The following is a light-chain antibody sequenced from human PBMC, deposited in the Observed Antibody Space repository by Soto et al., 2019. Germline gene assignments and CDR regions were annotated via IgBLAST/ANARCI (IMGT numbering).Light chain of an antibody. CDR2: GAS. J-gene: IGKJ1*01. Sequence: EKVMKQSQATLSMSPGERATLSCRASQSVSSFLAWYQQKPGQAPRLLIYGASTRATGIPARFSVSGSGTEFTLTISSLHSEDFAVYFCQQYSNWPFWTFGPGTKVEVK. CDR1: QSVSSF. CDR3: QQYSNWPFWT. V-gene: IGKV3-15*01.